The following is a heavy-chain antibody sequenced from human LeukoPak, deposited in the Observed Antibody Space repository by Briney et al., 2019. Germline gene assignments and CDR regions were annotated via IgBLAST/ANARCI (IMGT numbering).Heavy chain of an antibody. CDR2: ISSDGSAT. V-gene: IGHV3-74*03. J-gene: IGHJ6*03. Sequence: GGSLRLSCAASGFTFSSYWMHWVRQAPGKGLVWVSRISSDGSATAYADSVKGRFTISRDNGKNSLYLQMNSLSADDTALYYCTRLDNPNYYSYYMDVWGKGTTVTVSS. CDR1: GFTFSSYW. CDR3: TRLDNPNYYSYYMDV. D-gene: IGHD1-1*01.